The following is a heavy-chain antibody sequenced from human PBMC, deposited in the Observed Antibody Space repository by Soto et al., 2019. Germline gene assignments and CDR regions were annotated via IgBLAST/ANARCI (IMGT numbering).Heavy chain of an antibody. CDR2: LYYGGAT. J-gene: IGHJ4*02. CDR3: ARAFTAMGLFDY. Sequence: SETLSLTCAVSGGSINSGGYSWSWIRQPPGKGLEWIGYLYYGGATYTNPSLKSRVSISVDWSKNQFSLKLNSVTAADTAVYYCARAFTAMGLFDYWGPGTLVTVSS. CDR1: GGSINSGGYS. V-gene: IGHV4-30-2*01. D-gene: IGHD5-18*01.